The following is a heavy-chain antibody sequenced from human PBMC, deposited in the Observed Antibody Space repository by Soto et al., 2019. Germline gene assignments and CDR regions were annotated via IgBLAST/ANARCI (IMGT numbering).Heavy chain of an antibody. Sequence: PGGSLRLSCEGTFHSYWMWWVRQAPGKGLQWLANINEDGSEKYYLESVRGRFTISRGNSRNSLYLQMNSLRVEDTAVYYCANDLCGGDCYYYFDYWGQGTLVTVSS. CDR1: FHSYW. V-gene: IGHV3-7*03. CDR3: ANDLCGGDCYYYFDY. D-gene: IGHD2-21*02. CDR2: INEDGSEK. J-gene: IGHJ4*02.